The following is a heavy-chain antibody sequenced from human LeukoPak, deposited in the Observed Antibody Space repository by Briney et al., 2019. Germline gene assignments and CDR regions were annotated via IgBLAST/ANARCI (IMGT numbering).Heavy chain of an antibody. CDR1: GGSFSGYY. J-gene: IGHJ6*03. CDR3: ARIGHRSYYYYYYMDV. V-gene: IGHV4-34*01. Sequence: SETLSLTCAVYGGSFSGYYWSWIRQPPGKGLEWIGEINHSGSTNYNPSLKSRVTISVDTSKNQFSLKLSSVTAADTAVYYCARIGHRSYYYYYYMDVWGKGTTVTISS. CDR2: INHSGST.